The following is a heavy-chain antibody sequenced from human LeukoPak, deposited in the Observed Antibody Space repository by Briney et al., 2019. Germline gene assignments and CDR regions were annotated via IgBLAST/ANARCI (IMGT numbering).Heavy chain of an antibody. Sequence: ASVKVCCKASGYTFTGYYMHWVRQAPGQGLEWMGWITPNSGGTIYAKKFQGRVTMTRDTSISTAYMELSRMRSDDTAVYYCARDQTLAYYYDIIGYQFDYWGREPWSPSPQ. V-gene: IGHV1-2*02. D-gene: IGHD3-22*01. J-gene: IGHJ4*02. CDR3: ARDQTLAYYYDIIGYQFDY. CDR2: ITPNSGGT. CDR1: GYTFTGYY.